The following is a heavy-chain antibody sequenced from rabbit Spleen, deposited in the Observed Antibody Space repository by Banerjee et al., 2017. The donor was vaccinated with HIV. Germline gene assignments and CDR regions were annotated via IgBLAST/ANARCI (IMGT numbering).Heavy chain of an antibody. D-gene: IGHD1-1*01. Sequence: QEQLVESGGGLVQPGASLTLTCTASGFSFSISYDMCWVRQAPGKGLEWIACINAVTGKAVYASWAKGRFTISKTSSTTVTLQMTSLTAADTATYFCARDTATSFSSYGMDLWGPGTLVTVS. CDR3: ARDTATSFSSYGMDL. CDR1: GFSFSISYD. V-gene: IGHV1S45*01. CDR2: INAVTGKA. J-gene: IGHJ6*01.